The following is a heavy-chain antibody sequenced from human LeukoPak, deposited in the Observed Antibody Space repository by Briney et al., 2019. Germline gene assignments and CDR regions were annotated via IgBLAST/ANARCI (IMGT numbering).Heavy chain of an antibody. J-gene: IGHJ4*02. CDR3: ARGQWLDND. D-gene: IGHD6-19*01. V-gene: IGHV4-34*01. CDR2: INDSGST. Sequence: PAETLSLTCAVYGGSFSAYHWSWIRQPPGKGLEWIGEINDSGSTNYNPSLKSRVTISVDMSKNQFSLNLNSLTAADTAVYYCARGQWLDNDWGQGTLVTVSS. CDR1: GGSFSAYH.